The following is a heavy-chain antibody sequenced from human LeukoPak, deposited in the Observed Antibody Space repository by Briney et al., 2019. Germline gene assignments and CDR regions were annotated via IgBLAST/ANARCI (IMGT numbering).Heavy chain of an antibody. V-gene: IGHV4-59*01. CDR3: ARVPTYYYGSGSYRPHNWFDP. D-gene: IGHD3-10*01. CDR1: GGSISSYY. J-gene: IGHJ5*02. CDR2: IYYSGST. Sequence: SETLSLTCTVSGGSISSYYWSWIRQPPRKGLEWIGYIYYSGSTNYNPSLKSRVTISVDTSKNQFSLKLSSVTAADTAVYYCARVPTYYYGSGSYRPHNWFDPWGQGTLVTVSS.